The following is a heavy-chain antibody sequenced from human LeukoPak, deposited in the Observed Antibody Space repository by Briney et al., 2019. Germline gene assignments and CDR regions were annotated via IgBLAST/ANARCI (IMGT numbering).Heavy chain of an antibody. CDR3: ARGGRYSGYDPLDY. V-gene: IGHV4-34*01. CDR2: INHSGST. CDR1: GGSFSGYY. D-gene: IGHD5-12*01. Sequence: PSETLSLTCAVYGGSFSGYYWSWIRQPPGKGLEWIGEINHSGSTNYNPSLKSRVTISVDTSKNQFSLKLSSVTAADTAVYYCARGGRYSGYDPLDYWGQGTLVTVSS. J-gene: IGHJ4*02.